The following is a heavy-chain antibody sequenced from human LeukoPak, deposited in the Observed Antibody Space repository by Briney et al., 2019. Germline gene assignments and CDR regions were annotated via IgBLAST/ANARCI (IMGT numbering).Heavy chain of an antibody. D-gene: IGHD6-6*01. CDR2: ISYDGSNK. J-gene: IGHJ4*02. V-gene: IGHV3-30*04. CDR3: ARDFNGGEYSSSQPGV. CDR1: GFTFSSYA. Sequence: PGGSLRLSCAASGFTFSSYAMSWVRQAPGKGLEWVAVISYDGSNKYYADSVKGRFTISRDNSKNTLYLQMNSLRAEDTAVYYCARDFNGGEYSSSQPGVWGQGTLVTVSS.